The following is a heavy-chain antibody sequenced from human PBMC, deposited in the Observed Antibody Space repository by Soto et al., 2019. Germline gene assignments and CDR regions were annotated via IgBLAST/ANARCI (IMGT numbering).Heavy chain of an antibody. Sequence: PGESLKISCKVSGYIFTTYWIGWVRQMPGKGLEWMGIIYPGDSDTRYSPSFQGQVTISADRSISTAYLQWSSLKASDTGMYYCARYPTLTDYFFHGMDVWGQGTTVTVSS. CDR2: IYPGDSDT. D-gene: IGHD4-17*01. CDR3: ARYPTLTDYFFHGMDV. V-gene: IGHV5-51*01. J-gene: IGHJ6*02. CDR1: GYIFTTYW.